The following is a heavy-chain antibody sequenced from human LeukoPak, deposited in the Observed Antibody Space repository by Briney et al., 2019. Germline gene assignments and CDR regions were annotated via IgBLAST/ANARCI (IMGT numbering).Heavy chain of an antibody. CDR3: VRGIDY. J-gene: IGHJ4*02. CDR1: GFTFSSDW. CDR2: INQDGSRR. V-gene: IGHV3-7*05. Sequence: GGSLRLSCAVSGFTFSSDWMSWVRQAPGKGLEWVATINQDGSRRDYVDSVKGRFTISRDNAKNSLFLQMNNLRAEDTASYYCVRGIDYWGQGTLVTVSS.